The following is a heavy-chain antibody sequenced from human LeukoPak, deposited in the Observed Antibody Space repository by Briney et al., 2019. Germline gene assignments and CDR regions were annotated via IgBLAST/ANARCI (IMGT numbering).Heavy chain of an antibody. CDR3: AREGSLPSYYYYYMDV. CDR2: IYYSEHA. V-gene: IGHV4-30-4*08. Sequence: SQTLSLTCTVSRGPISSGKYYSSWMRQPPSKDHALLGHIYYSEHAYYNPSLKSRLTMSVDMSKNQFSLKLSSVTAADTAVYYYAREGSLPSYYYYYMDVWGKGTTVTVSS. CDR1: RGPISSGKYY. D-gene: IGHD6-19*01. J-gene: IGHJ6*03.